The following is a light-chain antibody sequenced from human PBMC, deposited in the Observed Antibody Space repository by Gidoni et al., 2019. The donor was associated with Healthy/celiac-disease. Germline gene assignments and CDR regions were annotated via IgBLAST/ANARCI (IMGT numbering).Light chain of an antibody. V-gene: IGKV3-20*01. Sequence: DIVLTQSPGTLSLSPGERATLSCRASQSVSSSYLAWYQQKPGQAPRLLIYGASSRATGIPDRFSGSGSGTDFTLTISRLEPEDFAVYYCQQYGSSPPCTFGQGTKLEIK. CDR1: QSVSSSY. CDR2: GAS. CDR3: QQYGSSPPCT. J-gene: IGKJ2*02.